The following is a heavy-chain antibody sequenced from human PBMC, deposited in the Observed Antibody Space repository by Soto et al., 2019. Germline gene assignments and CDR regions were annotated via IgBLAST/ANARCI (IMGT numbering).Heavy chain of an antibody. V-gene: IGHV3-23*01. CDR2: ISGSGGST. CDR3: AKEKMQQEWELGTDAFDI. J-gene: IGHJ3*02. D-gene: IGHD1-26*01. Sequence: EVQLLESGGGLVQPGGSLRLSCAASGFTFSSYAMSWVRQAPGKGLEWVSAISGSGGSTYYADSVKGRFTISRDNSQNTLYLQMTSLRAEDTAVYYCAKEKMQQEWELGTDAFDIWGQGTMVTVSS. CDR1: GFTFSSYA.